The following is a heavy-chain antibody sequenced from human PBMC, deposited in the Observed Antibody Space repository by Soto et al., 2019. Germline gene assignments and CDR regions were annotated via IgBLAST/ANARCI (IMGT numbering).Heavy chain of an antibody. CDR3: ARTLGPQVTGYVDSDYRWTIDQ. J-gene: IGHJ4*02. V-gene: IGHV1-69*06. D-gene: IGHD4-4*01. CDR2: IILPFGTA. Sequence: SVKVSCKASGGTFSNYAISWVRQAPGQGLEWMGGIILPFGTANYAQKFQGRVTISADTSKNQFFLRLTSVTAADTGVYFCARTLGPQVTGYVDSDYRWTIDQWGQGTLVTVSS. CDR1: GGTFSNYA.